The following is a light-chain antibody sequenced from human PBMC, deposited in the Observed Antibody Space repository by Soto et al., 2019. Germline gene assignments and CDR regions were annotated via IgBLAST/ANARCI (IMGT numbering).Light chain of an antibody. J-gene: IGKJ1*01. V-gene: IGKV3-15*01. CDR1: QSVSTY. CDR3: QQYKKWPRT. CDR2: DAS. Sequence: EIVLTQSPATLSMSQRERATLSCSASQSVSTYLAWYQQKPGQAPRLLIYDASTRATGIPARFSGSGSGTEFTLTISSLQSEDFAVYYCQQYKKWPRTFGHGTKVDI.